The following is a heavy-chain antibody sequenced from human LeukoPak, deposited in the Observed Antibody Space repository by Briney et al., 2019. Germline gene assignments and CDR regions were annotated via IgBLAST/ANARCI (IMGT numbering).Heavy chain of an antibody. J-gene: IGHJ4*02. Sequence: SETLSLTCTVSGDSLTSGDYHWSWIRQSPGKGLEWIGQMQSSGSANYNPSLKSRVTISLDTSKNQFSLKLNSVTSADTAVYYCARYPVGSGKSDYWGQGTLVTVSS. V-gene: IGHV4-61*08. CDR3: ARYPVGSGKSDY. CDR1: GDSLTSGDYH. D-gene: IGHD3-10*01. CDR2: MQSSGSA.